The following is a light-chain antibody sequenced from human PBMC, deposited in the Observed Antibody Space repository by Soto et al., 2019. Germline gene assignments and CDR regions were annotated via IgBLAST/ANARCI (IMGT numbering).Light chain of an antibody. CDR3: KQYGSSPRT. Sequence: DIVLTQSPGTLSLSPGERATLSCRASQYVSSSSLAWYQQKRGQAPRLLIHDAYSRATGIQDRFSGSGSGTDFTLTIRRLEPEDFAVYYCKQYGSSPRTFGQGTKVDIK. CDR1: QYVSSSS. V-gene: IGKV3-20*01. J-gene: IGKJ1*01. CDR2: DAY.